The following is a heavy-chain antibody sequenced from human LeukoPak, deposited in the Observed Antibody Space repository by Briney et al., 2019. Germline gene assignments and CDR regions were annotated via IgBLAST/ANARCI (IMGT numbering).Heavy chain of an antibody. J-gene: IGHJ4*02. CDR1: GFTFSSYA. CDR2: ISGSGGST. V-gene: IGHV3-23*01. Sequence: GGSLRLSCAASGFTFSSYAMSWVRQAPGKGLEWVSAISGSGGSTYYADSVKGRFTVSRDNFKNTLYLQMNNLRAEDTALYYCARKLWHRNDCWGQGTLVTVSS. CDR3: ARKLWHRNDC. D-gene: IGHD2-21*01.